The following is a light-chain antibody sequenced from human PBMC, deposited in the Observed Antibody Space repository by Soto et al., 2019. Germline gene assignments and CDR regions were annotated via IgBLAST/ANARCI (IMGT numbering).Light chain of an antibody. CDR2: LGS. CDR3: MQTLQTPFT. Sequence: DIVMTQSPLSLPVTPGEPASISCRSSQSLLNSNGFNYLDWYLQKPGQSPQLLIYLGSYRASGVPDGFSGSGSGTDFTLTISRVEAEDVGFYYCMQTLQTPFTFGPGTKAEI. J-gene: IGKJ3*01. CDR1: QSLLNSNGFNY. V-gene: IGKV2-28*01.